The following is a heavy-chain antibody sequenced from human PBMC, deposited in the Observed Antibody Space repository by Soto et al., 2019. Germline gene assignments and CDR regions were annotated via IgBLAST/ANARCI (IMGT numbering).Heavy chain of an antibody. J-gene: IGHJ3*01. D-gene: IGHD3-22*01. V-gene: IGHV3-23*01. Sequence: GGSRRRSWAASGFSFSNYGMSWGRQAPGKGLEWVSAISYSGGTTYNADSVKGRFTISRDKSKNSLYLHMNSLRAEDTALYYCAKESYYDSTGYQGAFDLWGQGTMVTVSS. CDR1: GFSFSNYG. CDR3: AKESYYDSTGYQGAFDL. CDR2: ISYSGGTT.